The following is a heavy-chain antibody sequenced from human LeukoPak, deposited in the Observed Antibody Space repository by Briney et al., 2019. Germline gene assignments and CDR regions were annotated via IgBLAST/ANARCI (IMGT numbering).Heavy chain of an antibody. J-gene: IGHJ3*02. CDR1: GYSFTSYW. CDR3: ARRDQSTGTTPFDAFDI. V-gene: IGHV5-51*01. CDR2: IYPGDSDT. D-gene: IGHD1-1*01. Sequence: GESLKISCKGSGYSFTSYWIGWVRQMPGKGLEWMGIIYPGDSDTRYSPSFQGQVTISADKSISTAYLQWSSLKASDIAMYYCARRDQSTGTTPFDAFDIWGQGTMVTVSS.